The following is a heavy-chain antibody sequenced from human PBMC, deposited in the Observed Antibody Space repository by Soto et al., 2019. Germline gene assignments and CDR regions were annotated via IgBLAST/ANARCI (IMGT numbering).Heavy chain of an antibody. CDR1: GYIFIHCF. Sequence: QVQLVQSGAEMKQPGASVKLSCQASGYIFIHCFMHWVRQAPGQGLAWMGGINPSSGTTTYAQKSQGRVTVTRDTSTSTVYMELSSLGSGDTAMYYCARTVGETTSLFDYWGQGSRVTVSA. V-gene: IGHV1-46*01. CDR2: INPSSGTT. D-gene: IGHD1-26*01. J-gene: IGHJ4*02. CDR3: ARTVGETTSLFDY.